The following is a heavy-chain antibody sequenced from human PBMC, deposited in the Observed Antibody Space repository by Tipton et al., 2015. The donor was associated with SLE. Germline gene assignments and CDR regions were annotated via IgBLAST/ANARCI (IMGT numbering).Heavy chain of an antibody. CDR3: AKGATTGAFDY. J-gene: IGHJ4*02. V-gene: IGHV3-53*05. CDR1: GFTVSSKY. Sequence: SLRLSCAASGFTVSSKYMNWVRQAPGKGLEWVSVIYSGDSTYYADSVKGRFTISRDNSKNTLDLQMNSLRAEDTAVYYCAKGATTGAFDYWGQGTLVTVSS. CDR2: IYSGDST. D-gene: IGHD1-26*01.